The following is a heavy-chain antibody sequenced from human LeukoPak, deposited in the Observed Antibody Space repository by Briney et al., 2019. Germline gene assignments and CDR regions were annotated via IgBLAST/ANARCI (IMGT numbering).Heavy chain of an antibody. CDR2: IWVTGDT. CDR1: GFTFCKDD. Sequence: GGALGVSCGAPGFTFCKDDFHLGPPTPRKRLEGGADIWVTGDTYYADSVKGRFTISREDAANSLYLQMRSLGAGDTALYYCTKEFCGSRAACAGGSYYDFWGRGALVTVSS. J-gene: IGHJ2*01. V-gene: IGHV3-13*02. D-gene: IGHD2-15*01. CDR3: TKEFCGSRAACAGGSYYDF.